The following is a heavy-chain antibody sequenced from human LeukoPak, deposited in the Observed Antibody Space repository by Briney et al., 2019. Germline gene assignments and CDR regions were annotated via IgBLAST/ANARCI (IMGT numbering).Heavy chain of an antibody. V-gene: IGHV3-30*02. CDR1: GFTFSSYG. J-gene: IGHJ3*02. CDR3: AKDEGYCSGGSCYLGSFDI. Sequence: GGSLRLSCAASGFTFSSYGMHWVRQAPGKGLEWVAFIRYDGSNKYYADSVKGRFTISRDNSKNTLYLQMNRLRAEDTAVYYCAKDEGYCSGGSCYLGSFDIWGQGTMVTVSS. D-gene: IGHD2-15*01. CDR2: IRYDGSNK.